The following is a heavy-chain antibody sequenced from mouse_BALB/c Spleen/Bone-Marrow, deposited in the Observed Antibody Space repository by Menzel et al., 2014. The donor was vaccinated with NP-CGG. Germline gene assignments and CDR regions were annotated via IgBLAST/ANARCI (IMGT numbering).Heavy chain of an antibody. J-gene: IGHJ4*01. V-gene: IGHV3-8*02. CDR2: ISYSGST. CDR1: GDSITSGY. CDR3: ARILLRSYAMDY. Sequence: EVQLQQSAPSLVKPSQTMSLTCSVTGDSITSGYRNWIRKFPGNTLEYMGYISYSGSTYYNPSLKSRISITRDTSKNQYYLQLNSVTTEDTATYYCARILLRSYAMDYWGQGISVTVSS. D-gene: IGHD1-1*01.